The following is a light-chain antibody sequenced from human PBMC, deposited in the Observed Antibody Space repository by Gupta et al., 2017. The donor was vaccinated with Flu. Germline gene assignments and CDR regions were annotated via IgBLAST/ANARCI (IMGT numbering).Light chain of an antibody. CDR3: CSYAGGSSYV. CDR1: SSDVGNYNL. Sequence: QSALTQPASVSGSPGQSINISCSGTSSDVGNYNLVSWYQQLPGKAPKLLTFEDNKRPSGVSNHFSASKSGNRASLTISGLQADDEGDYYCCSYAGGSSYVFGTGTKVTVL. V-gene: IGLV2-23*01. CDR2: EDN. J-gene: IGLJ1*01.